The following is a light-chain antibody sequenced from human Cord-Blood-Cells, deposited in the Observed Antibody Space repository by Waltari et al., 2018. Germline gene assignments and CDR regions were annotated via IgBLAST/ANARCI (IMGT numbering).Light chain of an antibody. CDR2: ESS. Sequence: QSALTQPASVSGSPGQSITISCTGTSSDVGRYNLVSWYQQHPGKAPKLMMYESSKRPSGVAKRFSGSKSGNTASLTISGRQAEDEADYYSCSYAGSSTLVFGGGTKLTVL. CDR1: SSDVGRYNL. V-gene: IGLV2-23*01. J-gene: IGLJ2*01. CDR3: CSYAGSSTLV.